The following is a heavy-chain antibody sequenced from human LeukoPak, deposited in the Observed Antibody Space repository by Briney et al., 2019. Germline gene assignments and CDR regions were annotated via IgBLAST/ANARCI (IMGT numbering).Heavy chain of an antibody. D-gene: IGHD3-22*01. CDR2: IYYSGST. CDR3: ARGVRRGYYDSSGPHFDY. CDR1: GGSISSYY. Sequence: PSETLSLTCTVSGGSISSYYWSWIRQPPGKGLEWIGYIYYSGSTNYNPSLKSRVTISVDTSKNQFSLKLSSVTAADTAVYYCARGVRRGYYDSSGPHFDYWGQGTLVTVSS. J-gene: IGHJ4*02. V-gene: IGHV4-59*12.